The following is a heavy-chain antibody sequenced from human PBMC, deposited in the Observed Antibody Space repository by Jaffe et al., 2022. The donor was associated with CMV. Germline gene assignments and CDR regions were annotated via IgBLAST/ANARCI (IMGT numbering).Heavy chain of an antibody. Sequence: QVQLQESGPGLVKPSETLSLTCTVSGGSISSYYWSWIRQPAGKGLEWIGRIYTSGSTNYNPSLKSRVTMSVDTSKNQFSLKLSSVTAADTAVYYCARGRPYGDYLDPWFDPWGQGTLVTVSS. J-gene: IGHJ5*02. V-gene: IGHV4-4*07. CDR2: IYTSGST. CDR3: ARGRPYGDYLDPWFDP. CDR1: GGSISSYY. D-gene: IGHD4-17*01.